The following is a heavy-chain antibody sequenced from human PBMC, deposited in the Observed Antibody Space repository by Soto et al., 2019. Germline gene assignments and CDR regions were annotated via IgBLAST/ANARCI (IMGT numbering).Heavy chain of an antibody. CDR1: GFTFRSYT. D-gene: IGHD2-15*01. V-gene: IGHV3-21*01. CDR2: IRGFSPYA. J-gene: IGHJ6*04. CDR3: ARDRGYEADDYYYTAIDV. Sequence: GGSLRLSCVASGFTFRSYTMNWVRQAPGKGLEWVSGIRGFSPYAFYADSVKGRFTISRDNAQNSLFLQINSLRAEDTAVYYCARDRGYEADDYYYTAIDVWGKGTTATVSS.